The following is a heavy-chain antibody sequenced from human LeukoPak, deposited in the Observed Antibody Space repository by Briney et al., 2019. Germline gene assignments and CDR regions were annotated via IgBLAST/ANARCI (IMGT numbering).Heavy chain of an antibody. CDR3: ARAPGFWSANEGVYFDY. Sequence: ASVKVSCKASGGTFSSYAISWVRQASGQGLEWMGGIIPIFGTANYAQKFQGRVTITADESTSTAYMELSSLRSEDTAVYYCARAPGFWSANEGVYFDYWGQGTLVTVSS. J-gene: IGHJ4*02. D-gene: IGHD3-3*01. CDR2: IIPIFGTA. V-gene: IGHV1-69*13. CDR1: GGTFSSYA.